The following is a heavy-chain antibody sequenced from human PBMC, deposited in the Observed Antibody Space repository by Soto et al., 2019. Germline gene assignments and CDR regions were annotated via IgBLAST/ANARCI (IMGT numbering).Heavy chain of an antibody. D-gene: IGHD1-26*01. CDR3: ARVYSGSYGQND. J-gene: IGHJ4*02. CDR1: GASVSSSSYY. Sequence: QVQLQESGPGVVKPSETLSLSCTVSGASVSSSSYYWTWIRQPPGKGLEWVGYIFYNGKTTNYNPSLKSRVTISVDTSKNQFSLKMSSVTAADTAFYYCARVYSGSYGQNDWGQGTRVTVSA. CDR2: IFYNGKTT. V-gene: IGHV4-61*01.